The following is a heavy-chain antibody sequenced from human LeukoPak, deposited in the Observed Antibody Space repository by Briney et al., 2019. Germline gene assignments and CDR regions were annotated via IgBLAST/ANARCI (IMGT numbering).Heavy chain of an antibody. J-gene: IGHJ4*02. Sequence: YTFXXXYMHWVRQAPGQGLEWMGWINPNSGGTNYAQKFQGRVTITRDTAISTAYMELSRLRSDDTAVYYCARVLYNWNDRQTFDYWGQGTLVTVSS. CDR1: YTFXXXY. CDR3: ARVLYNWNDRQTFDY. D-gene: IGHD1-20*01. CDR2: INPNSGGT. V-gene: IGHV1-2*02.